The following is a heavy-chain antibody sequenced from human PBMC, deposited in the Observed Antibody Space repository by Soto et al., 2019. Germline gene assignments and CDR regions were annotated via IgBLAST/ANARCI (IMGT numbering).Heavy chain of an antibody. Sequence: QVQLVQSGAEVKKPGSSVNVSCKASGGTFSSYAISWVRQAPGRGLEWMGGIIPIFGTANYAQKFQGRVTIIADESTSTAYMVLSSVRCEDTAVYYCARALGYSRSLDYWGRGALVTVSS. V-gene: IGHV1-69*01. CDR2: IIPIFGTA. CDR1: GGTFSSYA. J-gene: IGHJ4*02. D-gene: IGHD7-27*01. CDR3: ARALGYSRSLDY.